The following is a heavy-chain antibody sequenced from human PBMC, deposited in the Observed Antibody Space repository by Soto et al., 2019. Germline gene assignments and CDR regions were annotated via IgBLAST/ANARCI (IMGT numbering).Heavy chain of an antibody. CDR1: VFILSEFS. D-gene: IGHD4-17*01. CDR2: ISGRSISI. J-gene: IGHJ6*02. Sequence: VESGGGLVQPGGSLRLSCEASVFILSEFSMNWVRQAPGKGLEWLSYISGRSISIYYADSAMGRLTISRDNAMNTVILQMGSLRVEYTAVYFCVRHEMPAPGVPVRRLGSGSFCMDVWGRATTVTVSS. V-gene: IGHV3-21*05. CDR3: VRHEMPAPGVPVRRLGSGSFCMDV.